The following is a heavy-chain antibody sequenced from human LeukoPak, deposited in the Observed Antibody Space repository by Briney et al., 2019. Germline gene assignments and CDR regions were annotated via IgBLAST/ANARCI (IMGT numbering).Heavy chain of an antibody. Sequence: QSGGSLRLSCAASGFTFSSYVMHWVRQAPGKGLEWVAVISYDGSNKYYADSVKGRFTISRDNSKNMLYLQMNSLRADDTAIYYCATGGAALAAYYWGQGTLVTVSS. J-gene: IGHJ4*02. V-gene: IGHV3-30*04. CDR3: ATGGAALAAYY. CDR1: GFTFSSYV. CDR2: ISYDGSNK. D-gene: IGHD1-26*01.